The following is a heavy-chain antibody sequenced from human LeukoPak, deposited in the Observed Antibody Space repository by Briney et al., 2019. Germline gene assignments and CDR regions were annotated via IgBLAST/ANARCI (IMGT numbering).Heavy chain of an antibody. D-gene: IGHD6-13*01. Sequence: ASVKVSCKASGYTFTSYGISWVRQAPGQGLEWMGWISAYNGNTNYAQKLQGRVTMTTDTSTSTAYMELRSLRSDDTAVYYCAREGPGYSSSWYIYMRGGSKFDPWGQGTLVTVSS. CDR1: GYTFTSYG. V-gene: IGHV1-18*01. J-gene: IGHJ5*02. CDR3: AREGPGYSSSWYIYMRGGSKFDP. CDR2: ISAYNGNT.